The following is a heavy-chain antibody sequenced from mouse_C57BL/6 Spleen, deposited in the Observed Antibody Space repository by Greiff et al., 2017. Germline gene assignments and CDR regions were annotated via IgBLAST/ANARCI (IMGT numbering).Heavy chain of an antibody. J-gene: IGHJ4*01. V-gene: IGHV1-82*01. CDR1: GYAFSSSW. Sequence: VMLVESGPELVKPGASVKISCKASGYAFSSSWMNWVKQRPGKGLEWIGRIYPGDGDTNYNGKFKGKATLTADKSSSTAYMQLSSLTSEDSAVYCCARDDYDAMDYWGQGTSVTVSS. CDR2: IYPGDGDT. CDR3: ARDDYDAMDY.